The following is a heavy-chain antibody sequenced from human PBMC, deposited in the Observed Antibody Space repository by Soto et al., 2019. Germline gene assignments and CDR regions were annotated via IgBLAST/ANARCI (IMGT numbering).Heavy chain of an antibody. Sequence: GASVKVSCKASGGTFSSYAISWVRQAPGQGLEWMGGIIPIFGTANYAQKFQGRVTITADESTSTAYMELSSLRSEDTAVYYCARKGSGNYGVGHYYYGMDVWGEGTTVTFSS. CDR1: GGTFSSYA. CDR2: IIPIFGTA. CDR3: ARKGSGNYGVGHYYYGMDV. V-gene: IGHV1-69*13. D-gene: IGHD4-4*01. J-gene: IGHJ6*04.